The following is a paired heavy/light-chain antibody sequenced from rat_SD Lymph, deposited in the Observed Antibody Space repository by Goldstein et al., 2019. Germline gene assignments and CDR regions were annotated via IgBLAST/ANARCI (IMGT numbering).Light chain of an antibody. CDR3: YQYNNGYT. V-gene: IGKV22S2*01. J-gene: IGKJ5*01. CDR2: NTN. Sequence: IQLTQSPSLLSASVGDRVTLSCKGSQNINNYLAWYQQKLGEAPKLLIYNTNSLQTGIPSRFSGSGSGTDYTLTISSLQPEDVATYFCYQYNNGYTFGSGTKLEIK. CDR1: QNINNY.
Heavy chain of an antibody. Sequence: EVQLVETGGGLVQPGRSLKLSCVASGFTFNNYWMSWTRQAPGKGLEWVASITNSGGSTYYPDSVKGRFTISRDNAQNTLYLQMNSLRSEDTATYYCTRLRDVYYGLLRGVMDAWGQGASVTVSS. D-gene: IGHD1-6*01. CDR1: GFTFNNYW. J-gene: IGHJ4*01. V-gene: IGHV5-31*01. CDR3: TRLRDVYYGLLRGVMDA. CDR2: ITNSGGST.